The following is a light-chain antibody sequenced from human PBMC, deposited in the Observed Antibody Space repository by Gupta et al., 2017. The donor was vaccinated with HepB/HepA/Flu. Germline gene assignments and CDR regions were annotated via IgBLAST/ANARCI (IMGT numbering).Light chain of an antibody. Sequence: QSALTQPPSASGSPGQPVPIPCTGTRRDIRGYNSVSWYQQRPGKAPKVMVYEVYKRPSGVPDGVSGSKTGDTASMTVSGLLDEEEADDYCFSYAGSYNVVFGSGTKMTVL. CDR1: RRDIRGYNS. CDR2: EVY. V-gene: IGLV2-8*01. J-gene: IGLJ1*01. CDR3: FSYAGSYNVV.